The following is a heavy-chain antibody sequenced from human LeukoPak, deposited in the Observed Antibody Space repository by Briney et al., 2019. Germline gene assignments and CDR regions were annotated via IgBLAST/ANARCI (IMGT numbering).Heavy chain of an antibody. CDR2: IDPSDSYT. CDR1: GYSFTSYW. J-gene: IGHJ6*04. Sequence: GESLKISCKGSGYSFTSYWISWVRQMPGKGLEWMGRIDPSDSYTNYSPSFQGHVTISADKSISTAYLQWSSLKASDTAMYYCARLAQGSGGYRVYYYYGMDVWGKGTTVTVSS. CDR3: ARLAQGSGGYRVYYYYGMDV. D-gene: IGHD3-10*01. V-gene: IGHV5-10-1*01.